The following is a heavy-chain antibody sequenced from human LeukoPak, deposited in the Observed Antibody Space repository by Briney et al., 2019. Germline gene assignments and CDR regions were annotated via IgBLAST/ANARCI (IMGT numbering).Heavy chain of an antibody. Sequence: SETLYLPFSVSGSSLRSVYYWDWIRQSPGKGLEWIGRIYHRGSTKYNPSLKSRVTISVETSKNQFSLKLSSVTAAYTAVYYCARGKTYYQDSSGYLVDYWGQGTLVTVSS. J-gene: IGHJ4*02. D-gene: IGHD3-22*01. CDR2: IYHRGST. CDR1: GSSLRSVYY. V-gene: IGHV4-38-2*02. CDR3: ARGKTYYQDSSGYLVDY.